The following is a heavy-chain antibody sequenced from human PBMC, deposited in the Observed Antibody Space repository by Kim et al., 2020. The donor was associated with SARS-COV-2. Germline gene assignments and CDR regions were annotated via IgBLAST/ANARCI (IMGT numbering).Heavy chain of an antibody. CDR3: ASAFTSDN. Sequence: GRITNYAASVKGLFTISRDTAKNPLYLQMNSLRVEYTALYYCASAFTSDNWGQGTLVTVSS. V-gene: IGHV3-74*01. J-gene: IGHJ4*02. CDR2: GRIT.